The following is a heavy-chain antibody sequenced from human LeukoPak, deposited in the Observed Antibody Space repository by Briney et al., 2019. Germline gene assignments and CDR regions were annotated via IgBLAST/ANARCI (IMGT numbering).Heavy chain of an antibody. CDR3: AKRRWLGGIGVADPFDY. D-gene: IGHD6-19*01. CDR2: ISSSSSFI. J-gene: IGHJ4*02. Sequence: GGSLRLSCAASGFTFSNYNMNWVRQAPGKGLEWVSSISSSSSFIYYADSVKGRFTISRDNSKNTLYLQMNSLRADDTAVYYCAKRRWLGGIGVADPFDYWGQGTLVTVSS. V-gene: IGHV3-21*04. CDR1: GFTFSNYN.